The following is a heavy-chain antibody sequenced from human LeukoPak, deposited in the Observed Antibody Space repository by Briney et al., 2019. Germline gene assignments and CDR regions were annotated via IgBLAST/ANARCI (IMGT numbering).Heavy chain of an antibody. CDR1: GGSISSYY. J-gene: IGHJ4*02. CDR3: ARDPARGSLY. CDR2: IYYSGST. D-gene: IGHD2-2*01. V-gene: IGHV4-59*12. Sequence: SETLSLTCTVSGGSISSYYWSWIRQPPGKGLEWIGYIYYSGSTYYNPSLKSRVTISVDTSKNQFSLKLSSVTAADTAVYYCARDPARGSLYWGQGTLVTVSS.